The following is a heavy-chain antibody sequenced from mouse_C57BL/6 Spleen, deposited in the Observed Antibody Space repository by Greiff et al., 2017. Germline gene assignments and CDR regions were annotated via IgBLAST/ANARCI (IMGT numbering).Heavy chain of an antibody. CDR2: INPNNGGT. V-gene: IGHV1-18*01. CDR1: GYTFTDYN. J-gene: IGHJ3*01. CDR3: ARSDSSGPWFAY. Sequence: VQLQQSGPELVKPGASVKIPCKASGYTFTDYNMDWVKQSHGKSLEWIGDINPNNGGTIYNQKFKGKATLTVDKSSSTAYMELRSLTSEDTAVYYCARSDSSGPWFAYWGQGTLVTVSA. D-gene: IGHD3-2*02.